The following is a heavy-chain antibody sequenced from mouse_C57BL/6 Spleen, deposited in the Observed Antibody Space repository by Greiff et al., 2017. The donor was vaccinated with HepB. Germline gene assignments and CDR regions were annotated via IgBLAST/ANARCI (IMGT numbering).Heavy chain of an antibody. V-gene: IGHV3-3*01. Sequence: ESGPSLVRPSQTLSLTCTVTGFSINSDCYWIWIRQFPGNKLEYIGYTCYSGITYYNPTLESRTYITRDTSKNQFSLKLSSVTTEDTATYYCAGSYYGSSYFYWYFDVWGTGTTVTVSS. CDR2: TCYSGIT. J-gene: IGHJ1*03. CDR1: GFSINSDCY. D-gene: IGHD1-1*01. CDR3: AGSYYGSSYFYWYFDV.